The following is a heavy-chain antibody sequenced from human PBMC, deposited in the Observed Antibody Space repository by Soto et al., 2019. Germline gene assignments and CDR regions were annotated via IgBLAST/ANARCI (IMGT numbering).Heavy chain of an antibody. CDR1: GFTFSSYG. J-gene: IGHJ6*02. Sequence: GGSLRLSCAASGFTFSSYGMHWVRQAPGKGLEWVAVIWYGGSNKYYADSVKGRFTISRDNSKNTLYLQMNSLRAEDTAVYYCARGCSGGSCYYGYYYYYGMDVWGQGTTVTVSS. D-gene: IGHD2-15*01. CDR3: ARGCSGGSCYYGYYYYYGMDV. CDR2: IWYGGSNK. V-gene: IGHV3-33*01.